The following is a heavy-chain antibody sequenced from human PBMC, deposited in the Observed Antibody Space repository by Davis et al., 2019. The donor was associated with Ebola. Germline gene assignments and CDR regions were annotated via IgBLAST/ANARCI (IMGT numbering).Heavy chain of an antibody. V-gene: IGHV4-30-2*01. CDR3: ARHSGIVVVPAAIRVYYGMDV. CDR1: GGSISSGGYS. CDR2: IYHSGST. J-gene: IGHJ6*02. D-gene: IGHD2-2*02. Sequence: SETLSLTCTVSGGSISSGGYSWSWIRQPPGKGLEWIGYIYHSGSTYYNPSLKSRVTISVDRSKNQFSLKLSSVTAADTAVYYCARHSGIVVVPAAIRVYYGMDVWGQGTTVTVSS.